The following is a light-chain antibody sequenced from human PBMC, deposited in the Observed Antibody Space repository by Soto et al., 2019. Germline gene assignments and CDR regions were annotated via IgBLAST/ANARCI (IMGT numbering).Light chain of an antibody. V-gene: IGKV2-30*01. J-gene: IGKJ1*01. Sequence: DVVMTQSPLPLPVTLGQPASISCRSSRSLVYSDGNTSLNWFQQRPGQSPRRLIFEVSNRDSGVPDRFCGSASGTDFTLQISRVEAEDVGVYYCMQGTRWPHTFGHGTKVETK. CDR3: MQGTRWPHT. CDR2: EVS. CDR1: RSLVYSDGNTS.